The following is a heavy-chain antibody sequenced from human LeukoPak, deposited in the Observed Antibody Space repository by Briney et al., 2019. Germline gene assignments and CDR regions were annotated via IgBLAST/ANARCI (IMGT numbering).Heavy chain of an antibody. J-gene: IGHJ4*02. D-gene: IGHD3-16*02. CDR3: AKDPGDYVWGSYRYTFDY. Sequence: GGSLRLSSAASGFTFSSYSMNWVRPAPGKGLEWGSSISSSSSYIYYADSVKGRFTISRDNSKNTLYLQMNSLRAEDTAVYYCAKDPGDYVWGSYRYTFDYWGQGTLVTVSS. CDR2: ISSSSSYI. V-gene: IGHV3-21*04. CDR1: GFTFSSYS.